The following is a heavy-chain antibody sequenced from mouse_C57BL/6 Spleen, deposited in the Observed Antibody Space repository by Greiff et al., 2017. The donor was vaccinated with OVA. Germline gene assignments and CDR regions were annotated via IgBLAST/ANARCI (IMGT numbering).Heavy chain of an antibody. CDR2: IDPETGGT. CDR3: TGDYGSSYVGNYAMDY. CDR1: GYTFTDYE. Sequence: QVQLQQSGAELVRPGASVTLSCKASGYTFTDYEMHWVKQTPVHGLEWIGAIDPETGGTAYNQKFKGKAKLTADKSSSTAYMELRSLTPEDSAVDYCTGDYGSSYVGNYAMDYWGQGTSVTVSS. V-gene: IGHV1-15*01. J-gene: IGHJ4*01. D-gene: IGHD1-1*01.